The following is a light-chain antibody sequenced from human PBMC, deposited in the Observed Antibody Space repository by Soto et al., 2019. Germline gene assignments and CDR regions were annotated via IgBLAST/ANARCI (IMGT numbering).Light chain of an antibody. V-gene: IGKV3-15*01. CDR1: QSVGNN. CDR2: ATS. J-gene: IGKJ4*01. CDR3: XXXXDXPXT. Sequence: EIVVTQSPATLSVSPGERATLSCRASQSVGNNFAWYQQKPGQAPRLLIFATSTRATGVPARFSGSGSGTEFTLXISSXQSEDFXXXXXXXXXDXPXTXGGGAKVEIE.